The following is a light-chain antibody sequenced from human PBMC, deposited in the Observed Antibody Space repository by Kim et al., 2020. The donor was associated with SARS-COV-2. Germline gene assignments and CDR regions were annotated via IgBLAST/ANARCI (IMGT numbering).Light chain of an antibody. CDR3: QQYYSTLMYT. V-gene: IGKV4-1*01. Sequence: DIVMTQSPDSLAVSLGERATINCKSSQSVLYSSNNKNYLAWYQQKPGQPPKLLIYWASTRESGVPDRFSGSGSGTDFTLTISSLQAEDVAVHYCQQYYSTLMYTFGQGTKLEI. J-gene: IGKJ2*01. CDR2: WAS. CDR1: QSVLYSSNNKNY.